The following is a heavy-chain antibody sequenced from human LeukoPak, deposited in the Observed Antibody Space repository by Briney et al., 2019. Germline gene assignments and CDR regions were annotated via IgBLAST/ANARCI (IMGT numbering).Heavy chain of an antibody. D-gene: IGHD4-23*01. CDR1: GGSISSGGYY. V-gene: IGHV4-30-2*01. J-gene: IGHJ5*02. Sequence: PSQTLSLTRTVSGGSISSGGYYWSWIRQPPGKGLEWIGEINHSGSTNYNPSLKSRVTISVDTSKNQFSLKLSSVTAADTAVYYCARGPLTTVVGRWYNWFDPWGQGTLVTVSS. CDR2: INHSGST. CDR3: ARGPLTTVVGRWYNWFDP.